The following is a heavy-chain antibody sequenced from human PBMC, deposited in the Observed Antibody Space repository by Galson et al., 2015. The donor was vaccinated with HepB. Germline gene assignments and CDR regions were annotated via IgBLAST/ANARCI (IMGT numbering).Heavy chain of an antibody. J-gene: IGHJ5*02. D-gene: IGHD2-2*02. V-gene: IGHV5-51*03. Sequence: QSGAEVKKPGESLKISCKGSGYSFTSYWIGWVRQMPGKGLEWMGIIYPGDSDTRYSPSFQGQVTISADKSISTAYLQWSSLKATDTAMYYCVRSQLGYCSSTSCYTVGWFDPWGQGTLVTVSS. CDR1: GYSFTSYW. CDR2: IYPGDSDT. CDR3: VRSQLGYCSSTSCYTVGWFDP.